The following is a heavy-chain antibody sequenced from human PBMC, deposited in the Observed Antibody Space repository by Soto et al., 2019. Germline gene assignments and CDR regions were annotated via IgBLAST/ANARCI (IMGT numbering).Heavy chain of an antibody. Sequence: PGGSLRHSWAASGFTFSNAWMSWVRQAPGKGLEWVGRIKSKTDGGTTDYAAPVKGRFTISRDDSKNTLYLQMNSLKTEDTAVYYCTTSAKHGGSRKYNWFDPWGQGTLVTVSS. J-gene: IGHJ5*02. CDR1: GFTFSNAW. D-gene: IGHD2-15*01. CDR2: IKSKTDGGTT. V-gene: IGHV3-15*07. CDR3: TTSAKHGGSRKYNWFDP.